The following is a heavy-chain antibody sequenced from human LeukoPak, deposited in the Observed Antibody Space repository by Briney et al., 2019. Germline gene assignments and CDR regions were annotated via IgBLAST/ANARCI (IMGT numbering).Heavy chain of an antibody. CDR1: GFTFSSYG. CDR2: IWYDGSNK. V-gene: IGHV3-33*08. J-gene: IGHJ4*02. Sequence: GGSRRLSCAASGFTFSSYGMHWIRQAPGKGLEWVAVIWYDGSNKYCADSVKGRFTISRDNSKNTLNLQMNSLRVEDTAVYYCARDIRSRYFDYWGRGTLVIVSS. CDR3: ARDIRSRYFDY.